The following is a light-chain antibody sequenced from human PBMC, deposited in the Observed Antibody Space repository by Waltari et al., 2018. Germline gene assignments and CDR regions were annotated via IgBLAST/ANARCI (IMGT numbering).Light chain of an antibody. V-gene: IGLV2-14*01. CDR3: LSYTSSSTYV. J-gene: IGLJ1*01. Sequence: QSALTQPASVSGSPGQSITFSCTGTSSDVGGYNYVSWYQQHPGKVPKLMIYEVSNRPSGVSKRFSGSKSGNTASLTISGLQAEDEADYYCLSYTSSSTYVFGTGTKVTVL. CDR1: SSDVGGYNY. CDR2: EVS.